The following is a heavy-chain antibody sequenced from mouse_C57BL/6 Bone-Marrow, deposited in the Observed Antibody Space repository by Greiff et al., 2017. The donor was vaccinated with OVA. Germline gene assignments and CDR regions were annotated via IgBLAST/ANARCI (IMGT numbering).Heavy chain of an antibody. Sequence: EVQLQQSGTVLARPGASVKMSCKTSGYTFTSYWMHWVKQRPGQGLEWIGAIYPGNSDTSYNQKFKGKAKLTAVTSASTAYMELSSLTNEDSAVYYCTGSSYPYWYFDVWGTGTTVTVSS. CDR3: TGSSYPYWYFDV. D-gene: IGHD1-1*01. CDR1: GYTFTSYW. J-gene: IGHJ1*03. V-gene: IGHV1-5*01. CDR2: IYPGNSDT.